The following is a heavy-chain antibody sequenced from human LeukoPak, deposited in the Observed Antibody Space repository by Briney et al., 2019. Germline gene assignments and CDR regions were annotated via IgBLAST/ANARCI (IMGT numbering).Heavy chain of an antibody. Sequence: GGSLRLSCGASGFTFSSYAMSWIRQAPGKGLEWVSAISGNSGSTYYADSVKGRFTISRDNSKNTLYLQMNSLRAEDTAVYYCAKAVTPGGGPRDYWGQGTLVTVSP. CDR3: AKAVTPGGGPRDY. CDR1: GFTFSSYA. J-gene: IGHJ4*02. V-gene: IGHV3-23*01. D-gene: IGHD2-15*01. CDR2: ISGNSGST.